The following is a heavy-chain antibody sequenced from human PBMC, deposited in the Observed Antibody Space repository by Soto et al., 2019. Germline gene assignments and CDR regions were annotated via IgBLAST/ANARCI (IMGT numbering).Heavy chain of an antibody. CDR1: GGTFSSYA. J-gene: IGHJ4*02. CDR2: IIPIFGTA. D-gene: IGHD3-9*01. V-gene: IGHV1-69*13. CDR3: ARDFYDILTGYPFFYFDY. Sequence: GASVKVSCKASGGTFSSYAISWVRQAPGQGLEWMGGIIPIFGTANYARKFQGRVTITADESTSTAYKELSSPRSEDTAVYYCARDFYDILTGYPFFYFDYWGQGTLVTVSS.